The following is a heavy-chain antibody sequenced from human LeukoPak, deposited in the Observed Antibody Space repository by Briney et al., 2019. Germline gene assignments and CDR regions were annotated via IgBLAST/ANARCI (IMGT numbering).Heavy chain of an antibody. J-gene: IGHJ6*02. CDR2: INHSGST. CDR3: ARLPYYYGMDV. Sequence: PSETLSLTCAVYGGSFSGYYWSWIRQPPGKGLEWIGEINHSGSTNYNPSLKSRVTISVDTSKNQFSLKLSSVTAADTAVYYCARLPYYYGMDVWGQGTTVTVSS. V-gene: IGHV4-34*01. CDR1: GGSFSGYY.